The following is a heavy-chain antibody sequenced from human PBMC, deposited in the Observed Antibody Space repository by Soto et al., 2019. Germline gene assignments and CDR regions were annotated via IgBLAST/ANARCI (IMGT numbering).Heavy chain of an antibody. V-gene: IGHV3-23*01. D-gene: IGHD2-2*01. J-gene: IGHJ6*02. CDR2: FSGSGGNI. Sequence: LRLSCVASGFTFSTHSMSRVRQVPWKGLEWVSTFSGSGGNIYYGESVKGRFTISRDDLKNTLYLDMNSLRVEDTAVYYCAKDPPWTVGPLAMDVWGQGTTVTVSS. CDR3: AKDPPWTVGPLAMDV. CDR1: GFTFSTHS.